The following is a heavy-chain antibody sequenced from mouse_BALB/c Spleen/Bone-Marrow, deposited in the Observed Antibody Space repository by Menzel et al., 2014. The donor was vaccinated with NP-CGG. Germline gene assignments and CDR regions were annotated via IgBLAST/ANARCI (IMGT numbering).Heavy chain of an antibody. V-gene: IGHV5-6-3*01. CDR1: GITFRNYG. D-gene: IGHD2-12*01. J-gene: IGHJ2*01. Sequence: EVQRVESGGGLVQPGGSLKLSCAASGITFRNYGMSWIRQTPDKRLELVATINGNGGSSYYPDSVKGRFTISRDNAKNTLYLQMSSLKSEDTAMYYCARVAYYNVYFDYWGQGTTLTVSS. CDR2: INGNGGSS. CDR3: ARVAYYNVYFDY.